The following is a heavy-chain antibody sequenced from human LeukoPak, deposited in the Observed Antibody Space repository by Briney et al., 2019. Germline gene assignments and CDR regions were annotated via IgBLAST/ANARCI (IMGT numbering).Heavy chain of an antibody. CDR3: ASSVKYCSSTSCLGT. J-gene: IGHJ5*02. CDR1: GYSISSGYY. D-gene: IGHD2-2*01. V-gene: IGHV4-38-2*02. CDR2: IYHSGST. Sequence: SETLSLTCTVSGYSISSGYYWGWIRQPPGKGLEWIGSIYHSGSTYYNPSLKSRVTISVDTSKNQFSLKLSSVTAADTAVYYCASSVKYCSSTSCLGTWGQGTLVTVSS.